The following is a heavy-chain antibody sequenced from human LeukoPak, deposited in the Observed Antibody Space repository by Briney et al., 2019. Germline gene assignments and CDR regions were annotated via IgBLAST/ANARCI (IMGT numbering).Heavy chain of an antibody. Sequence: GGSLRLSCAASGFTFSSYWMDWVRQAPGKGLVWVSRIASDGSSTTYADSVKGRFSISRDNAKNTLYLQMDSLRVEDTAVYYCARGRPHGNDYWGQGTLVTVSS. D-gene: IGHD4-23*01. CDR2: IASDGSST. CDR1: GFTFSSYW. J-gene: IGHJ4*02. V-gene: IGHV3-74*01. CDR3: ARGRPHGNDY.